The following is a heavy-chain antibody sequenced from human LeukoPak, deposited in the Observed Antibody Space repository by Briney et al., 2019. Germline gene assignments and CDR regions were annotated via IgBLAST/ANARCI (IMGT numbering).Heavy chain of an antibody. Sequence: SETLSLTCTVSGGSISSYYWSWIRQPPGKGLEWIGYIYTGGSTNYNPSLKSRVTISVDTSKNQFSLKLSSVTAADTAVYYCARAEDEGELLGTYRYWGQGTLVTVSS. CDR2: IYTGGST. J-gene: IGHJ4*02. CDR3: ARAEDEGELLGTYRY. CDR1: GGSISSYY. V-gene: IGHV4-4*09. D-gene: IGHD1-26*01.